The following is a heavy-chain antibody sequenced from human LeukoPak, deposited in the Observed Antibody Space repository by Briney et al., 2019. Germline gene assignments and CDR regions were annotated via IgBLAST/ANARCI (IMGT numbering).Heavy chain of an antibody. CDR1: GFTFSSYG. Sequence: SGGSLRLSCAASGFTFSSYGMHWVRQAPGKGLEWVAFIRYDESTKFYADSVKGRFTISRDNSKTTLFLQMNSLRAEDTAVYYCAKDLPTPYFDYWGQGTLVTVSS. CDR2: IRYDESTK. J-gene: IGHJ4*02. CDR3: AKDLPTPYFDY. V-gene: IGHV3-30*02. D-gene: IGHD4-23*01.